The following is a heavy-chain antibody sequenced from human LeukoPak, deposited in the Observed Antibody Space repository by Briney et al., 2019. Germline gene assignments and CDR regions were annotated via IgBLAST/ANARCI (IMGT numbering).Heavy chain of an antibody. D-gene: IGHD3-10*01. J-gene: IGHJ3*02. Sequence: RTGGSLRLSCAASGFSFSSYWMSWVRQAPGKGLEWVANIKQDGSEKYYVDSVKGRFTISRDNAKNSLYLQMNSLRAEDTAVYYCARPRRMYGSGSYAFDIWGQGTMVTVSS. CDR2: IKQDGSEK. CDR1: GFSFSSYW. CDR3: ARPRRMYGSGSYAFDI. V-gene: IGHV3-7*01.